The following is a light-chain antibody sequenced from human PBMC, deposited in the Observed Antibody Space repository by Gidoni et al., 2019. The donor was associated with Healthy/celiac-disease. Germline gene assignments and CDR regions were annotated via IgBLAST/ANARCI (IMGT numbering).Light chain of an antibody. V-gene: IGLV2-14*01. CDR1: SSDVGGYNY. Sequence: QSDLTQPASVSGSPGQSITISCTGTSSDVGGYNYVPWYQQHPGKAPKLMIYDVSNRPSGVSNRFSGSKSGNTASLTISGLQAEDEADYYCSSYTSSSTGVFGTGTKVTVL. CDR3: SSYTSSSTGV. J-gene: IGLJ1*01. CDR2: DVS.